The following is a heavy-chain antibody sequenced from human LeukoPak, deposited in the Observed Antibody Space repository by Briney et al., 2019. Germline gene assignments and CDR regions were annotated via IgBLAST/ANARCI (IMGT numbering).Heavy chain of an antibody. CDR1: GGSFSGYY. Sequence: PSETLSLTCAVYGGSFSGYYWSWIRQSPGKGLECIGEINDSGSTVYNPSLKGRVAISIDTSKNQFSLQLNSVTAADTAVYYCARIYSDYIVYWGQGTRVTVSP. CDR3: ARIYSDYIVY. V-gene: IGHV4-34*01. J-gene: IGHJ4*02. D-gene: IGHD4-11*01. CDR2: INDSGST.